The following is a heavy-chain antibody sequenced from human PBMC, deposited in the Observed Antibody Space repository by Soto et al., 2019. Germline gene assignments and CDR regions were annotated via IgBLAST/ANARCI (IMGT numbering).Heavy chain of an antibody. V-gene: IGHV1-8*01. J-gene: IGHJ5*02. D-gene: IGHD3-3*01. CDR3: ARGALLKLRLLEWLRYGFDP. Sequence: ASVKVSCKASGYTFTSYDINWVRQATGQGLEWMGWMNPNSGNTGYAQKFQGRVTMTRNTSISTAYMELSSLRSEDTAVYYCARGALLKLRLLEWLRYGFDPWGQGTLVTVSS. CDR1: GYTFTSYD. CDR2: MNPNSGNT.